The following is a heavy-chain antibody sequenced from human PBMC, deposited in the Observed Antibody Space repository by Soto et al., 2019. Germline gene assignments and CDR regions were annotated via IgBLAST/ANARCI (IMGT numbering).Heavy chain of an antibody. D-gene: IGHD3-22*01. V-gene: IGHV3-7*01. Sequence: EVQLVESGGGLVQPGGSLRLSCAASGFTLNIYWMTWVRQAPGKGLEWVANIKPDGSEKYYVDSVKGRFTISRDNAKNSLDLQVNSLRVEDTAVYYCVRYYDGSGSNDGFQIWGQGTMVTVSS. CDR1: GFTLNIYW. CDR3: VRYYDGSGSNDGFQI. CDR2: IKPDGSEK. J-gene: IGHJ3*02.